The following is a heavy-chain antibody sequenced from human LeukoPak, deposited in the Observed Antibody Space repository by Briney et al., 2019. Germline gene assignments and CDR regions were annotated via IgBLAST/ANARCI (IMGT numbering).Heavy chain of an antibody. CDR3: ARDTHYDILTGYYYDAFDI. Sequence: SETLSLTRTVSGGSISSYYWSWIRQPPGKGLEWIGYIYYSGSTNYNPSLKSRVTISVDTSKNQFSLKLSSVTAADTAVYYCARDTHYDILTGYYYDAFDIWGQGTMVTVSS. V-gene: IGHV4-59*01. J-gene: IGHJ3*02. CDR1: GGSISSYY. CDR2: IYYSGST. D-gene: IGHD3-9*01.